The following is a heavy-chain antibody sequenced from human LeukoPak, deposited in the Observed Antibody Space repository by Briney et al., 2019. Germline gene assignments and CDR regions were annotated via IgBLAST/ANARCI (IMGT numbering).Heavy chain of an antibody. CDR3: ARGTAIWFGELLPYEYYFDY. Sequence: ASVRVSCKASGYTFTGYYMHWVRQTPGQGLEWMGWIYPNSGGTNYAQKFQGRVTMTRDTSISTAYMELSRLRSDDTAVYYCARGTAIWFGELLPYEYYFDYWGQGTLVTVSS. D-gene: IGHD3-10*01. V-gene: IGHV1-2*02. CDR1: GYTFTGYY. CDR2: IYPNSGGT. J-gene: IGHJ4*02.